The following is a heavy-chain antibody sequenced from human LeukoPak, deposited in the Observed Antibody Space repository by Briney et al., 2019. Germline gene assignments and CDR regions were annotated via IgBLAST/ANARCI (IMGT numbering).Heavy chain of an antibody. V-gene: IGHV1-18*01. CDR2: ISAYNGNT. CDR1: GYTFTSYG. D-gene: IGHD4-11*01. CDR3: ARAINDYSNYEVLTDNWFDP. Sequence: ASVKVSCKASGYTFTSYGISWVRQAPGQGLEWMGWISAYNGNTNYAQKFQGRVTMTTDTSTSTAYMELRSLRSDDTAVYYCARAINDYSNYEVLTDNWFDPWGQGTLVTVSS. J-gene: IGHJ5*02.